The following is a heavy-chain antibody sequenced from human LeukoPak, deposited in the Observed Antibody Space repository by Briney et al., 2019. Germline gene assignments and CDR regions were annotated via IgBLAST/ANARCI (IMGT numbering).Heavy chain of an antibody. Sequence: SETLSLTCAVYGGSFSGYYWSWIRQPPGKGLEWIGYIYYSGSTNHNPSLKSRVTISVDTSKNQFSLKLSSVTAADTAVYYCAREVEMATGGAFDIWGQGTMVTVSS. V-gene: IGHV4-34*11. D-gene: IGHD5-12*01. CDR1: GGSFSGYY. CDR2: IYYSGST. J-gene: IGHJ3*02. CDR3: AREVEMATGGAFDI.